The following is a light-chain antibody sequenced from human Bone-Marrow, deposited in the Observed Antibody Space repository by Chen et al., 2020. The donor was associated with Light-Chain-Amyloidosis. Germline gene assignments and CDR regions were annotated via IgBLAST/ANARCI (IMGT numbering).Light chain of an antibody. CDR3: KQDYSTPPVYT. CDR2: WAS. J-gene: IGKJ2*01. Sequence: DFVLTQSPDSLAVSLGERATINCKSNRSVLFSGNNKNYLAGYQQKPGQPPKLLIYWASTRESGVPDRFSGSGSGTDFTRTISSLQAEDVAIYYCKQDYSTPPVYTFGQGTKLEIK. V-gene: IGKV4-1*01. CDR1: RSVLFSGNNKNY.